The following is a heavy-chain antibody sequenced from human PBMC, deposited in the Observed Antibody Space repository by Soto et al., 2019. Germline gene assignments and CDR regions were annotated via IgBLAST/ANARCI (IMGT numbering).Heavy chain of an antibody. CDR2: IWYDGSNK. V-gene: IGHV3-33*01. D-gene: IGHD2-2*01. CDR3: ARRGYCSSTSCQEDAFDI. Sequence: GGSLRLSCAASGFTFSSYGMHWVRQAPGKGLEWVAVIWYDGSNKYYADSVKGRFTISRDNSKNTLYLQMNSLRAEDTAVYYCARRGYCSSTSCQEDAFDIWGQGTMVTVSS. J-gene: IGHJ3*02. CDR1: GFTFSSYG.